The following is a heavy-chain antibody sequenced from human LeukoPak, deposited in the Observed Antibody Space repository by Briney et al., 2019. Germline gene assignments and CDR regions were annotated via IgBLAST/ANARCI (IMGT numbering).Heavy chain of an antibody. J-gene: IGHJ4*02. CDR1: GFTFSSYG. V-gene: IGHV3-30*18. Sequence: PGGSLRLSCAASGFTFSSYGMHWVRQAPGKGLEWVAVISYDGSNKYYADSVKGRFTISRDNSKNTLYLQMNSLRAEDTAVYYCAKGSWLLDYWGQGTLVTVSS. CDR2: ISYDGSNK. D-gene: IGHD5-12*01. CDR3: AKGSWLLDY.